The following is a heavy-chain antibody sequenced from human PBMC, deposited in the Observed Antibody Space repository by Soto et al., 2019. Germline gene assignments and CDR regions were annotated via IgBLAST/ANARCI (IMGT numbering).Heavy chain of an antibody. J-gene: IGHJ4*02. CDR3: ASFTAVGFDY. CDR2: IYYSGST. V-gene: IGHV4-39*01. CDR1: GGSISSSSYY. Sequence: SETLSLTCTVSGGSISSSSYYWGWIRQPPGKGLEWIGSIYYSGSTYYNPSLKSRVTISVDTSKNQFSLKLSSVTAADTAVYYCASFTAVGFDYWGQGTLVTVS. D-gene: IGHD6-19*01.